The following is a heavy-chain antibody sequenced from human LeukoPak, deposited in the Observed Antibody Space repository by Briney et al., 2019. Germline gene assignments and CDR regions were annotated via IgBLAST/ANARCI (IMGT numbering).Heavy chain of an antibody. J-gene: IGHJ4*02. CDR3: ARGVPNCSDTSCYYDD. CDR2: IYNSGIT. CDR1: GGSLSSYS. V-gene: IGHV4-59*01. Sequence: PSETPSLTCTVSGGSLSSYSWSWRSQPPRKGLERLGNIYNSGITKYTASLKSRVTISVDTSKNQLSLKLSSVAAADTAVYYCARGVPNCSDTSCYYDDWGQGTLVSVSS. D-gene: IGHD2-2*01.